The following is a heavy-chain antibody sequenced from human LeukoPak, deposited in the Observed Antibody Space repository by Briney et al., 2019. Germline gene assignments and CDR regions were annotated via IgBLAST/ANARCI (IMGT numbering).Heavy chain of an antibody. CDR2: IKQDGSEK. D-gene: IGHD6-13*01. V-gene: IGHV3-7*01. CDR1: GFTFNSYW. Sequence: GGSLRLSCAASGFTFNSYWMSWVRQAPGKGLEWVANIKQDGSEKYYVDSVKGRFTISRDNAKNSLYLQMNSLRAEDTAVYYCARVPGSQYSSSSRGAYWGQGTLVTVSS. CDR3: ARVPGSQYSSSSRGAY. J-gene: IGHJ4*02.